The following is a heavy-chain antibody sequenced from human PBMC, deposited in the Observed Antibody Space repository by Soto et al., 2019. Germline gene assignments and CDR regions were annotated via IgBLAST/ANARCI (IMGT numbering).Heavy chain of an antibody. CDR3: ARGDRGAFDL. CDR1: GFTFSYYW. Sequence: EVQLVESGGGLVQPGESLRLSCAASGFTFSYYWMHWVRQAPGKGLVWVSRIHSDGRSTTYADSVKGRFTNSRDNPRNTLYLQMNSLRAEDTAVYYCARGDRGAFDLWGQGTVVTVSS. J-gene: IGHJ3*01. D-gene: IGHD1-26*01. CDR2: IHSDGRST. V-gene: IGHV3-74*01.